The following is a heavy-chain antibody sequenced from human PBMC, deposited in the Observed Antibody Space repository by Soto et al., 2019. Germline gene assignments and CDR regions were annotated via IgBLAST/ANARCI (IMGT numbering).Heavy chain of an antibody. CDR3: ARDLWGRYFDY. CDR2: IWRDGRNK. D-gene: IGHD3-16*01. CDR1: GFTFNNYG. J-gene: IGHJ4*02. Sequence: QVQLVESGGGVVQPGRSLRLSCVASGFTFNNYGIHWVRQAPGKGLEWVAVIWRDGRNKNYAHSVKGRFTLSRDDSKNTLHLQMNSLRAEDTAVYYCARDLWGRYFDYWGRGTLVTVSS. V-gene: IGHV3-33*01.